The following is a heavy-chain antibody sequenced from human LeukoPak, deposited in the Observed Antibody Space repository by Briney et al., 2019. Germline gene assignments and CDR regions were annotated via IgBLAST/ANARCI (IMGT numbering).Heavy chain of an antibody. J-gene: IGHJ4*02. CDR2: INPNSGGT. D-gene: IGHD5-24*01. CDR1: GYTFTGYY. V-gene: IGHV1-2*06. CDR3: ARETGDGYNWMGY. Sequence: GASVKVSCKASGYTFTGYYMHWVRQAPGQGLEWMGRINPNSGGTNYAQKFQGRVTMTRDTSISTAYMELSRLRSDDTAVYYCARETGDGYNWMGYWGQGTLVTVSS.